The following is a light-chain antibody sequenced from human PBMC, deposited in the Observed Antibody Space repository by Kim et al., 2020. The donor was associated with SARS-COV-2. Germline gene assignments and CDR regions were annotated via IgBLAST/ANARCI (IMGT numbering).Light chain of an antibody. V-gene: IGLV2-11*03. CDR2: DVS. Sequence: QSVTIACTGTSSDVGGYNYVSWYHQHPGKAPKLMIYDVSKRPSGVPDRFSGSKSGNTASLTISGLLTEDEADYYCCSFAGSYTYVFGTGTKVTVL. CDR1: SSDVGGYNY. CDR3: CSFAGSYTYV. J-gene: IGLJ1*01.